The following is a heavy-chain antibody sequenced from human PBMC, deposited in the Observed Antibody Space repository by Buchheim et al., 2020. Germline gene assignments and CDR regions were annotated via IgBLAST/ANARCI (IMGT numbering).Heavy chain of an antibody. CDR3: AKNPWGLSDYYDY. D-gene: IGHD7-27*01. CDR2: VSVSGGST. J-gene: IGHJ4*02. V-gene: IGHV3-23*01. CDR1: GFTFSNYA. Sequence: EVQLLESGGGLVQPGGSLRLSCTASGFTFSNYAMSWVRQAPGKGLEWVSSVSVSGGSTYYADSVKGRFTISRDNSKNTLYLPMNSLRAEDTALYYCAKNPWGLSDYYDYWGQGTL.